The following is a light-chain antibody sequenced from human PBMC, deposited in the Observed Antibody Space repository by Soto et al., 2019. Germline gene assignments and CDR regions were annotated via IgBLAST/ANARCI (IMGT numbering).Light chain of an antibody. CDR3: QQYNKWLRT. CDR2: GAS. CDR1: QSVSSN. Sequence: EIVMTQSPATRSVSPGERATLSCRASQSVSSNLAWYQQRPGQAPRLLIYGASTRATGIPARFSGSGSGTEFTLTISSLQSEDFAVYYCQQYNKWLRTFGQGTKV. V-gene: IGKV3-15*01. J-gene: IGKJ1*01.